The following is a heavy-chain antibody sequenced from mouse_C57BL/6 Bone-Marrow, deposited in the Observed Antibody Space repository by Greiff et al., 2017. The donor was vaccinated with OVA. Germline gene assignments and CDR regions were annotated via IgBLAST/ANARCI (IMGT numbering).Heavy chain of an antibody. D-gene: IGHD2-4*01. V-gene: IGHV1-54*01. J-gene: IGHJ2*01. CDR2: INPGSGGT. CDR1: GYAFTNYL. CDR3: ARENYDYEKNYFDY. Sequence: QVQLQQSGAELVRPGTSVKVSCKASGYAFTNYLIEWVKQRPGQGLEWIGVINPGSGGTNYNEKFKGKATLTADKSSSTAYMQLSSLTSEDSAVYFCARENYDYEKNYFDYWGQGTTLTVSS.